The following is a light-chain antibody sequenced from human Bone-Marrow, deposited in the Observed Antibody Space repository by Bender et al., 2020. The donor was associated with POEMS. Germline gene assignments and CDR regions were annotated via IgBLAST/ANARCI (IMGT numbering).Light chain of an antibody. Sequence: SYVLTQPPSVSVAPGQTARITCGGYKLQRKTVHWYQQTPGQAPVLVVYDASDRPYGLPERLYGSDSGQTATLNISRIEAGDEADFYCQLWDSNSYHVLFGGGTTLTVL. V-gene: IGLV3-21*02. CDR2: DAS. CDR3: QLWDSNSYHVL. CDR1: KLQRKT. J-gene: IGLJ2*01.